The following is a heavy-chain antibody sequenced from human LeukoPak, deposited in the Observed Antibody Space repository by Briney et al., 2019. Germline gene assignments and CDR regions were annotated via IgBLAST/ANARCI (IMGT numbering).Heavy chain of an antibody. CDR2: VYYSGTT. D-gene: IGHD5-18*01. Sequence: SETLSLTCSVSGGSISSYYWSRIRQPPGKGLEWIGYVYYSGTTNYNSSLRGRVTISVDTSKNQLSLKLNSVTTADTAVYYCARIVPYNYGYVDYWGQGTLVTVSS. CDR3: ARIVPYNYGYVDY. J-gene: IGHJ4*02. CDR1: GGSISSYY. V-gene: IGHV4-59*01.